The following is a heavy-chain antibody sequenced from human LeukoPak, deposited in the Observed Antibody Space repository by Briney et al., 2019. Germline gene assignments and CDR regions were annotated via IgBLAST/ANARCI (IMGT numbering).Heavy chain of an antibody. Sequence: SETLSLTCTVSGGSISSYYWSWIRQPPGKGLEWIGYIYYSGSTNYNPSLKSRVTISVDTSKNQFSLKLSSVTAADTAVYYCARNQGGIADYWGQGTLVTVSS. CDR2: IYYSGST. J-gene: IGHJ4*02. D-gene: IGHD6-13*01. V-gene: IGHV4-59*01. CDR1: GGSISSYY. CDR3: ARNQGGIADY.